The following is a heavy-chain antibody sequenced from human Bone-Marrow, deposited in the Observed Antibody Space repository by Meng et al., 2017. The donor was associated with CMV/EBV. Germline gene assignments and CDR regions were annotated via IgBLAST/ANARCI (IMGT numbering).Heavy chain of an antibody. CDR2: IYRGDSDT. D-gene: IGHD6-6*01. V-gene: IGHV5-51*01. CDR3: ARLESIAARLSARAYDI. Sequence: GESLKISCKGSGYSFTSYWISWVRQMPGKGLEWMGIIYRGDSDTRYSPSFQGQVTISADKSISTAYLQWSSLNASDTAMYCCARLESIAARLSARAYDIWGQGTMVTVSS. J-gene: IGHJ3*02. CDR1: GYSFTSYW.